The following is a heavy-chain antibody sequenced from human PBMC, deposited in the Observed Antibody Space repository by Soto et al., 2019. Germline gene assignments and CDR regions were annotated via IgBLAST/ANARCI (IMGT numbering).Heavy chain of an antibody. V-gene: IGHV3-30*18. D-gene: IGHD3-10*01. CDR1: GFTFSSYG. J-gene: IGHJ4*02. CDR2: ISYDGSNK. CDR3: AKDSKFEFGELYLDY. Sequence: GGSLRLSCAASGFTFSSYGMHWVRQAPGKGLEWVAVISYDGSNKYYADSVKGRFTISRDNSKNTLYLQMNSLRAEDTAVYYCAKDSKFEFGELYLDYWGQGTLVTVSS.